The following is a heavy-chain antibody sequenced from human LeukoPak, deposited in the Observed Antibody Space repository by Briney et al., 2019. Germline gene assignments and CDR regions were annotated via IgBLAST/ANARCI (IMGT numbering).Heavy chain of an antibody. CDR3: ARAPPTSKWELPREDY. J-gene: IGHJ4*02. CDR2: INPNSGGT. D-gene: IGHD1-26*01. V-gene: IGHV1-2*02. CDR1: GYTFTGYY. Sequence: ASVKVSCKASGYTFTGYYMHWVRQAPGQGLEWMGWINPNSGGTNYAQKFQGRVTMTRDTSISTAYMELSRLRSDDTAVYYCARAPPTSKWELPREDYWGQGTLVTVSS.